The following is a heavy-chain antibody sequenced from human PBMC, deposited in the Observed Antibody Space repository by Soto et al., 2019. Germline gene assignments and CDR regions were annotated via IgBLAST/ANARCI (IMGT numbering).Heavy chain of an antibody. CDR3: ARGKNYYDSSGYWY. J-gene: IGHJ4*02. CDR1: GGSISSYY. CDR2: IYYGGST. V-gene: IGHV4-59*01. D-gene: IGHD3-22*01. Sequence: PSETLSLTCTVSGGSISSYYWSWIRQPPGKGLEWIGYIYYGGSTNYNPSLKSRVTISVDTSKNQFSLKLSSVTAADTAVYYCARGKNYYDSSGYWYWGQGTLVTVSS.